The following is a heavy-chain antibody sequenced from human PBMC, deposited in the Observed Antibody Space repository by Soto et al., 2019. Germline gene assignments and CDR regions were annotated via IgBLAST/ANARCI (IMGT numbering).Heavy chain of an antibody. CDR1: GFSLRTSGVG. Sequence: SGPTLVNPTQTLTLTCIFSGFSLRTSGVGVGWIRQPPEKALEWLGFIYWNDDKRYSPSLKSRLTITKDTSKNQVVLTMTNMDPVDTATYYCAKSGSSGWYGWFDPWGQGTLVTVSS. CDR3: AKSGSSGWYGWFDP. V-gene: IGHV2-5*01. J-gene: IGHJ5*02. D-gene: IGHD6-19*01. CDR2: IYWNDDK.